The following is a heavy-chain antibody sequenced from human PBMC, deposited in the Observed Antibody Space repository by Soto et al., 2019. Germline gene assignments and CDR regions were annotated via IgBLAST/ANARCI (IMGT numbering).Heavy chain of an antibody. CDR2: IWYDGSNK. V-gene: IGHV3-33*01. CDR3: ARQGSPGRYYYYGMDV. CDR1: GFTFSSYG. J-gene: IGHJ6*02. Sequence: GSLRLSCAASGFTFSSYGMHWVRQAPGKGLEWVAVIWYDGSNKYYADSVKGRFTISRDNSKNTLYLQMNSLRAEDTAVYYCARQGSPGRYYYYGMDVWGQGTTVTV. D-gene: IGHD6-13*01.